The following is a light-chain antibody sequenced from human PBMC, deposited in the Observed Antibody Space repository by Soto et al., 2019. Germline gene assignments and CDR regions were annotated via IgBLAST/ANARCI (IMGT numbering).Light chain of an antibody. CDR3: QQYNDYSWT. V-gene: IGKV1-5*03. CDR1: QSISIW. Sequence: DIQMTQSPSTLSASVGDRVAISCRASQSISIWLAWYQQKPGKAPKLLIYKASSLEGGVPSRFSGSGSGTEFTLTISSLQPDDFATYHCQQYNDYSWTFGQGTKVEIK. CDR2: KAS. J-gene: IGKJ1*01.